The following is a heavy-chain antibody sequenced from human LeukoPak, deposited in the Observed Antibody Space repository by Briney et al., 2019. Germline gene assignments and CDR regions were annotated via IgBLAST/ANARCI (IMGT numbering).Heavy chain of an antibody. CDR3: ARTGPPHRPYDSSGYYSSGKFDY. J-gene: IGHJ4*02. CDR1: GGSISSSSYY. Sequence: PSETLSLTCTVSGGSISSSSYYWGWIRQPPGKGLEWIGEINHSGSTNYNPSLKTRVTISVDTSKNQFSLKLSSVTAADTAVYYCARTGPPHRPYDSSGYYSSGKFDYWGQGTLVTVSS. D-gene: IGHD3-22*01. V-gene: IGHV4-39*07. CDR2: INHSGST.